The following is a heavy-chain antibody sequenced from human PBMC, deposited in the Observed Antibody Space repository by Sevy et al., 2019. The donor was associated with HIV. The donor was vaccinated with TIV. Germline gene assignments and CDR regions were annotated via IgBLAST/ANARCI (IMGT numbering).Heavy chain of an antibody. D-gene: IGHD3-22*01. V-gene: IGHV3-21*01. Sequence: GGSLRLSCAASGLTFSSYNMNWVRQAPGKGLEWVSSISSSSSYIYYADSVKGRFTISRDNAKNSLYLQMNSLRAEDTAVYYCARDDVVITSYFDYWGQGTLVTVSS. CDR1: GLTFSSYN. CDR3: ARDDVVITSYFDY. CDR2: ISSSSSYI. J-gene: IGHJ4*02.